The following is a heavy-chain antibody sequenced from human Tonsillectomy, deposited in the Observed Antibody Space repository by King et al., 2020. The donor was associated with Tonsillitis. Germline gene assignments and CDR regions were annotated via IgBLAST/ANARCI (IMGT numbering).Heavy chain of an antibody. D-gene: IGHD2-21*02. J-gene: IGHJ4*02. CDR2: ISYDGSVE. V-gene: IGHV3-30*04. CDR3: ARDEHIVEVTAGPLDY. CDR1: GFTFSNYA. Sequence: QVQLVESGGGVVQPGRSQRLSCVGSGFTFSNYAMHWVRQAPGKGLEWVAVISYDGSVEYYADSVKGRFTISRDNSKNTLYLQMSSLRPEETAVYYCARDEHIVEVTAGPLDYWGQGTPVTVSS.